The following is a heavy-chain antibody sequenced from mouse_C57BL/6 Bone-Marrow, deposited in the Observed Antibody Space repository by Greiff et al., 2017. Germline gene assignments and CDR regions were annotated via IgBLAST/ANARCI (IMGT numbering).Heavy chain of an antibody. D-gene: IGHD2-1*01. J-gene: IGHJ1*03. CDR2: IWTGGGT. V-gene: IGHV2-9-1*01. CDR3: ARNYGNYPYWYFDV. CDR1: GFSLTSYA. Sequence: QVQLQQSGPGLVAPSQSLSITCTVSGFSLTSYAISWVRQPPGKGLEWLGVIWTGGGTNYNSALKSRLSISKDNSKSQVFLKMNSLQTDDTAMYYCARNYGNYPYWYFDVWGTGTTVTVSS.